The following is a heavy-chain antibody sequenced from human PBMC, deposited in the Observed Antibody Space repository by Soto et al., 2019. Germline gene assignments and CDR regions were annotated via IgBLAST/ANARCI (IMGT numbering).Heavy chain of an antibody. Sequence: QLQLQESGPGLVKPSETLSLTCSVSGGSISSSSYFWGWIRQPPGKGLEWIGSIYYSGSTYYNPSLKSGVTVPVDTAKNQFSLMLSSVTAADTAVYSCARHPSAFWFDPWGQGTLVTVSS. CDR1: GGSISSSSYF. D-gene: IGHD6-19*01. CDR2: IYYSGST. CDR3: ARHPSAFWFDP. V-gene: IGHV4-39*01. J-gene: IGHJ5*02.